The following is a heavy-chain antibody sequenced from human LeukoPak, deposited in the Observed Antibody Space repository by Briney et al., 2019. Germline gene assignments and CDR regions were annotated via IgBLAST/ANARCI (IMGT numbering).Heavy chain of an antibody. Sequence: GGSLRLSCAASGFTFSSYWMHWVRQAPGKGLVWVSRINSDGSSTSYADSVKGRFTISRDNAKNTLYLQMNSLRAEDTAVYYCAKSTQAYYYDSSPHYWGQGTLVTVSS. V-gene: IGHV3-74*01. CDR2: INSDGSST. CDR1: GFTFSSYW. J-gene: IGHJ4*02. D-gene: IGHD3-22*01. CDR3: AKSTQAYYYDSSPHY.